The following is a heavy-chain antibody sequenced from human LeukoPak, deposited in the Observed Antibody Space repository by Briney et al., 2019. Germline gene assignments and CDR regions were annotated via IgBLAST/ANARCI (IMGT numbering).Heavy chain of an antibody. V-gene: IGHV3-48*04. CDR1: GFTFSSYS. J-gene: IGHJ3*02. CDR2: ISSSSSII. Sequence: GGSLRLSCAASGFTFSSYSMNWVRQAPGKGLEWVSYISSSSSIIYYADSVKGRFTISRDNTKTSLYLKMNSLRAEDTAVYYCARDSDSSGYYDAFDIWGQGKMVTVSS. D-gene: IGHD3-22*01. CDR3: ARDSDSSGYYDAFDI.